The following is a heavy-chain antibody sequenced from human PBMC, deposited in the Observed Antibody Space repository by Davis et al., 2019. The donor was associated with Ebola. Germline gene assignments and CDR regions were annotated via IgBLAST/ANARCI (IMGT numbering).Heavy chain of an antibody. V-gene: IGHV1-18*01. J-gene: IGHJ6*02. D-gene: IGHD3-22*01. CDR1: GYTFTSYG. CDR2: ISAYNGNT. CDR3: ARERGMIVPYGMDV. Sequence: AASVKVSCKASGYTFTSYGISWVRQAPGQGLEWMGWISAYNGNTNYAQKLQGRVTMTTDTSTSTAYMELRGLRSDDTAVYYCARERGMIVPYGMDVWGQGTTVTVSS.